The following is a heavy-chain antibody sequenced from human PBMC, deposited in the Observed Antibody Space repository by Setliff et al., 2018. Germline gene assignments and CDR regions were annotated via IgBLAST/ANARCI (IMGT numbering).Heavy chain of an antibody. D-gene: IGHD7-27*01. Sequence: LTCTVSGGSISSHYWNWIRQPPGKGLEWIGYIFYRGSTSYNSSLKSRVSISVDTSKNQFSLNLNSVTAADTAVYYCATLTGDRGVDYWGQGRLVTVSS. V-gene: IGHV4-59*04. CDR1: GGSISSHY. CDR2: IFYRGST. CDR3: ATLTGDRGVDY. J-gene: IGHJ4*02.